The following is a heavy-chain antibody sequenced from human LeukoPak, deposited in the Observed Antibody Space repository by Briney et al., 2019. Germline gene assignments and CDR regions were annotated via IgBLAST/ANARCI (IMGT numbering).Heavy chain of an antibody. CDR3: ARDGGSFSYNMDV. V-gene: IGHV1-69*05. J-gene: IGHJ6*02. CDR1: GGTFSSYA. D-gene: IGHD1-26*01. Sequence: AASVKVSCKASGGTFSSYAISWVRQAPGQGLEWMGGIIPIFGTANYAQKFQGRVTMTSDTSTSTVYMELSSLRSEDTAVYFCARDGGSFSYNMDVWGQGATVTVSS. CDR2: IIPIFGTA.